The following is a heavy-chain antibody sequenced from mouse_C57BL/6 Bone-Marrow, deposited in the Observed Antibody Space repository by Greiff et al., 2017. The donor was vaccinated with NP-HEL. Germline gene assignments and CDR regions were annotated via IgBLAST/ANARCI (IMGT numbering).Heavy chain of an antibody. J-gene: IGHJ2*01. CDR1: GYTFTSYL. V-gene: IGHV1-72*01. D-gene: IGHD1-1*01. CDR2: IDPNSGGT. Sequence: VQLQQSGAELVKPGASVKLSCKASGYTFTSYLMHWVKQRPGRGLEWIGRIDPNSGGTKYNEKFKSKAKLTVDKPSSTAYMHLNSLTSEDSAVYYCARYNYGSSSFDYWGQGTTLTVSS. CDR3: ARYNYGSSSFDY.